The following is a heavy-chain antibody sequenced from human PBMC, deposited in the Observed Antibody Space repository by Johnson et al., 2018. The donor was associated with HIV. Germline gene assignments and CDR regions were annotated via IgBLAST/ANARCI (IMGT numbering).Heavy chain of an antibody. Sequence: QVQLVESGGGVVQPGGSLRLSCAASGFTFSSYGMHWVRQAPGKGLEWVAFIRYDGSNKYYADSVKGRFTIPRDNAKNSLYLQMSSLRAEDTTIYYCARALRWPNAFDIWGQGTLVTVSS. CDR1: GFTFSSYG. D-gene: IGHD4-23*01. J-gene: IGHJ3*02. CDR2: IRYDGSNK. CDR3: ARALRWPNAFDI. V-gene: IGHV3-30*02.